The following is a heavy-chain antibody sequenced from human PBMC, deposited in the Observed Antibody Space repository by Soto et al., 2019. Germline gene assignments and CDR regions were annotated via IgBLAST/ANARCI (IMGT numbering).Heavy chain of an antibody. CDR2: INAGNGNT. CDR1: GYTFTSYA. D-gene: IGHD3-22*01. J-gene: IGHJ3*01. Sequence: GASVKVSCKASGYTFTSYAMHWVRQAPGQRLEWMGWINAGNGNTKYSQKFQGRVTITRDTSASTAYMELSSLRSEDTAVYYCARVTRDYYDSLDPAAFDFWGQGTMVTVSS. CDR3: ARVTRDYYDSLDPAAFDF. V-gene: IGHV1-3*01.